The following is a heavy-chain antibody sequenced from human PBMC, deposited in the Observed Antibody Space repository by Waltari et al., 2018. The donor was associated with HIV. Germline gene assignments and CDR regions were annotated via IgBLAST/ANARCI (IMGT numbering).Heavy chain of an antibody. CDR1: GGSISSYY. J-gene: IGHJ4*02. Sequence: QVQLQESGPGLVKPSETLSLTCTVSGGSISSYYWSWIRQPPGKGLEWIGYIYYSGSTNYHPSPKSRVTISVDTSKNQFSLKLSSVTAADTAVYYCARAQRGEPRAEFDYWGQGTLVTVSS. CDR3: ARAQRGEPRAEFDY. D-gene: IGHD3-16*01. CDR2: IYYSGST. V-gene: IGHV4-59*01.